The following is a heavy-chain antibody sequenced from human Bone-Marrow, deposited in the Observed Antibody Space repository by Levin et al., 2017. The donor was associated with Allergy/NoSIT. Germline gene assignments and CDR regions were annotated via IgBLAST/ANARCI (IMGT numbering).Heavy chain of an antibody. CDR1: GYSISSGYY. CDR2: INHSGNT. D-gene: IGHD2-15*01. J-gene: IGHJ4*02. CDR3: ARDTWYSGGYYFDD. Sequence: PSETLSLTCAVAGYSISSGYYWGWIRQTPGKGLEWIGSINHSGNTYYNPSLKSRVAMSVDTSKNKISLMLNSVTAADSAVYYCARDTWYSGGYYFDDWGQGTQVAVSS. V-gene: IGHV4-38-2*02.